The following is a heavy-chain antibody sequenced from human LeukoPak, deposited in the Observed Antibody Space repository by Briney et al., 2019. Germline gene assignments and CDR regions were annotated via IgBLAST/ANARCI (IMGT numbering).Heavy chain of an antibody. CDR3: AKDQYDILTGTTYYFDY. CDR1: GFTFTSST. V-gene: IGHV3-23*01. Sequence: GGSLRLSCAASGFTFTSSTMTWVRQAPGKGLEWVSSITGGGGSSTYHADSVKGRFTISRDNSKKTLYLQMNSLRAEDMAVYYCAKDQYDILTGTTYYFDYWGQGTLVTVSS. D-gene: IGHD3-9*01. CDR2: ITGGGGSST. J-gene: IGHJ4*02.